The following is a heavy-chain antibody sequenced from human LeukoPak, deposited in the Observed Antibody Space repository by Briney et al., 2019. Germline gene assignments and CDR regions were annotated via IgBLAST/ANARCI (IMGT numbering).Heavy chain of an antibody. Sequence: GGSLRLSCAASGFTFSSYGMHWVRQAPGKGLEWVAFIRYDGSNKYYADSVKGRFTISRDNSKNTLYLQMNSLRAEDTAVYYCAKDGFWWELLFYYYYYMDVWGKGTTVTISS. J-gene: IGHJ6*03. CDR3: AKDGFWWELLFYYYYYMDV. V-gene: IGHV3-30*02. CDR1: GFTFSSYG. CDR2: IRYDGSNK. D-gene: IGHD1-26*01.